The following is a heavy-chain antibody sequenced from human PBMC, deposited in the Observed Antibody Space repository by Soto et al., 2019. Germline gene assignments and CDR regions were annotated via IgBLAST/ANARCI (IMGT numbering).Heavy chain of an antibody. CDR1: GYTFTSYA. J-gene: IGHJ4*02. D-gene: IGHD2-2*01. CDR2: INAGNGNT. V-gene: IGHV1-3*01. CDR3: ARYCISTSCYDLAFDY. Sequence: GASVKVSCKASGYTFTSYAMNWVRQAPGQRLEWMGWINAGNGNTKYSQKFQGRVTITRDTSASTAYMELSSLRSEDTAVYYCARYCISTSCYDLAFDYWGQGTLVTVSS.